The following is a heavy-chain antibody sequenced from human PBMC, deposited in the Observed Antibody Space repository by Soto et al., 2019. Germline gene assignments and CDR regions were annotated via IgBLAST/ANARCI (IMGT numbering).Heavy chain of an antibody. J-gene: IGHJ6*02. D-gene: IGHD6-13*01. V-gene: IGHV1-69*13. CDR1: GGTFSSYA. Sequence: GASVKVSCKASGGTFSSYAISWVRQAPGQGLEWMGGIIPIFGTANYAQKFQGRVTITADESTSTAYMELSSLRAEDTAVYYCARTNSSSWYDPYYYGMDVWGQATTVTVSS. CDR2: IIPIFGTA. CDR3: ARTNSSSWYDPYYYGMDV.